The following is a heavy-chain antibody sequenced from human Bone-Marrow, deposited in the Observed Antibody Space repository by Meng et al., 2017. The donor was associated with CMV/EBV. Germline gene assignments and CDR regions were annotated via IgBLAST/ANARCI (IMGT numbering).Heavy chain of an antibody. CDR3: ARDSRIFGVVDH. D-gene: IGHD3-3*01. Sequence: GASLKISCKASGYTFTNYGISWVRQPPGQGLEWMGLISADNGNTNYAQKLQGRVTMTTDTSTSTAYLELSSLRSDDTAVYYCARDSRIFGVVDHWGQGTLVTVSS. CDR1: GYTFTNYG. CDR2: ISADNGNT. J-gene: IGHJ5*02. V-gene: IGHV1-18*01.